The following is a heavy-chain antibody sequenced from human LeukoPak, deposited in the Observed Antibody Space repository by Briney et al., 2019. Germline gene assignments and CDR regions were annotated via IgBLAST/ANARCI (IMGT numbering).Heavy chain of an antibody. CDR3: ARSSSIWYEGPPFAP. CDR1: GGTFSSYA. J-gene: IGHJ5*02. V-gene: IGHV1-69*05. CDR2: IIPIFGTA. Sequence: SVKVSCKASGGTFSSYAISWVRQAPGQGLEWMGRIIPIFGTANYAQKFQGRVTITTDESTSTANMELSSLRSEDTAVYYCARSSSIWYEGPPFAPWGQETRVTVSS. D-gene: IGHD6-13*01.